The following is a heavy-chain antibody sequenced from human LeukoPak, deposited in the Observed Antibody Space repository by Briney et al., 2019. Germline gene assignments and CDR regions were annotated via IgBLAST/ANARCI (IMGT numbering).Heavy chain of an antibody. CDR2: INTNTGNP. V-gene: IGHV7-4-1*02. CDR3: ARDGVRYSSSNFRYFQH. CDR1: RYTFTSYA. Sequence: ASVKVSCKASRYTFTSYAMNWVRQAPGQGLEWMGWINTNTGNPTYAQGFTGRFVFSLDTSVSTAYLQISSLKAEDTAVYYCARDGVRYSSSNFRYFQHWGQGTLVTVSS. J-gene: IGHJ1*01. D-gene: IGHD6-13*01.